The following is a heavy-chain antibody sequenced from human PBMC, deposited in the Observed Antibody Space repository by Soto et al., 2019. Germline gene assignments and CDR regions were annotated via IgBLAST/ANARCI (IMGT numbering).Heavy chain of an antibody. J-gene: IGHJ6*02. CDR3: ARGTYYDFWSGYRKYGMDV. CDR1: GGSISSGGYS. Sequence: SETLSLTCAVSGGSISSGGYSWSWIRQPPGKGLEWIGYIYHSGSTYYNPSLKSRVTISVDRSKNQFSLKLSSVTAADTAVYYCARGTYYDFWSGYRKYGMDVWGQGTTVTVSS. D-gene: IGHD3-3*01. CDR2: IYHSGST. V-gene: IGHV4-30-2*01.